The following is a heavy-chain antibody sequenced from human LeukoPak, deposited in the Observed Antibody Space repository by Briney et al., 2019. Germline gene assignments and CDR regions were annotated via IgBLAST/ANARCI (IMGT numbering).Heavy chain of an antibody. CDR1: GYTVTSYD. V-gene: IGHV1-8*01. CDR2: MNPNSGNT. CDR3: AREERGEGYYMDV. J-gene: IGHJ6*03. D-gene: IGHD3-10*01. Sequence: GASVTLSCKSSGYTVTSYDINWGRQATGQGLEWMGWMNPNSGNTGYAQKFQSRVTMTRNTSISTAYMELSSLRSEDTAVYCCAREERGEGYYMDVWGKGTTVTVSS.